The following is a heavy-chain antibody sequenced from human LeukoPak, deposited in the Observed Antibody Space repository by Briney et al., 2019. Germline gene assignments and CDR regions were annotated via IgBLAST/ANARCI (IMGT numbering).Heavy chain of an antibody. J-gene: IGHJ4*02. V-gene: IGHV1-18*01. D-gene: IGHD2-15*01. Sequence: ASVKVSCKASGYTFTSYGISWVRQAPGQGLEWMGWISAYNGNTNYAQKFQGRVTMTRNTSISTAYMELSSLRSEDTAVYCCARGLAPDYWGQGTLVTVSS. CDR1: GYTFTSYG. CDR2: ISAYNGNT. CDR3: ARGLAPDY.